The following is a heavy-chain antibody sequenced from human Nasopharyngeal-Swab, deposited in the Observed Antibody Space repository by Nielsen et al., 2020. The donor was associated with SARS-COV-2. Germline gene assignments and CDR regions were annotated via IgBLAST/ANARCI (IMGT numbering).Heavy chain of an antibody. CDR2: IYYGGGT. Sequence: SETLSLTCIVSGGSLTSGAFYWTWIRQDPGKGLEWIGYIYYGGGTSYNPSLKSRVTMSVDTAKNQFSLKLTSVTAADTAVYYCARGFDYWGQGTLVTVSS. J-gene: IGHJ4*02. CDR1: GGSLTSGAFY. V-gene: IGHV4-31*03. CDR3: ARGFDY.